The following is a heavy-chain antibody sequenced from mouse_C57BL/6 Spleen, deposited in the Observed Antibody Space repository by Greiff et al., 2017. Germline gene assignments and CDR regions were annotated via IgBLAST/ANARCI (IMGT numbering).Heavy chain of an antibody. CDR2: IYPRSGNT. CDR1: GYTFTSYG. V-gene: IGHV1-81*01. J-gene: IGHJ4*01. CDR3: AGDGYYGGAMDY. Sequence: VQLQESGAELARPGASVKLSCKASGYTFTSYGISWVKQRTGQGLEWIGEIYPRSGNTYYNEKFKGKATLTADKSSSTAYMELRSLTSEYSAVYFCAGDGYYGGAMDYWGQGTSVTVSS. D-gene: IGHD2-3*01.